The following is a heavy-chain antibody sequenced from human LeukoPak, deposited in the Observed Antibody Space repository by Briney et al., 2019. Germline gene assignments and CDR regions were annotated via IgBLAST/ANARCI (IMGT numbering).Heavy chain of an antibody. D-gene: IGHD2-2*01. CDR1: GYTFSGYS. V-gene: IGHV3-48*04. CDR3: ARLIVILPAATDAFDI. Sequence: PGGSLRLSCAASGYTFSGYSMNSGRQAPGKGLEWVSYICSTSGTIEYADSVKGRFSISRDNAKNSLYLQMNSLRAEDTAVYYCARLIVILPAATDAFDIWGQGTMVTVSS. CDR2: ICSTSGTI. J-gene: IGHJ3*02.